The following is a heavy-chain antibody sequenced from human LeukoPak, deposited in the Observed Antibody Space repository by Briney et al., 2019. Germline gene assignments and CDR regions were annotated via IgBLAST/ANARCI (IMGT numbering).Heavy chain of an antibody. CDR1: GFTFSNYA. CDR3: ASAGYGEFDY. J-gene: IGHJ4*02. V-gene: IGHV3-21*01. D-gene: IGHD5-12*01. Sequence: GGSLRLSCAASGFTFSNYAMGWVRQAPGKGLEWVSSISSSSSYIYYADSVKGRFTISRDNAKNSLYLQMNSLRAEDTAVYYCASAGYGEFDYWGQGTLVTVSS. CDR2: ISSSSSYI.